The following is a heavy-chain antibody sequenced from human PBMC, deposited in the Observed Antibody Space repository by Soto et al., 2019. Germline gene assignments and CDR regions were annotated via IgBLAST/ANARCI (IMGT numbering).Heavy chain of an antibody. CDR1: GYRFTNYW. Sequence: EVQLVQSGAEVKKPGESLKISCKGSGYRFTNYWIGWVRQMPGKGLEWMGIIYPGDSDTRYSPSFQGQVTISADKSINTAYLQWSSLKASDTAMYYCARDYCRGTACYEFDYWGQGTQVTVSS. D-gene: IGHD2-2*01. CDR3: ARDYCRGTACYEFDY. J-gene: IGHJ4*02. V-gene: IGHV5-51*01. CDR2: IYPGDSDT.